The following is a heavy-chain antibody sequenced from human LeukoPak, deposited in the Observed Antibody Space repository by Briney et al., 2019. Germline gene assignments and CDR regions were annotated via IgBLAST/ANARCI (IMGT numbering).Heavy chain of an antibody. D-gene: IGHD3-3*01. CDR2: ISYDGSNK. V-gene: IGHV3-30-3*01. CDR3: ARDKLYDFWSGYSYYYYGMDV. J-gene: IGHJ6*02. CDR1: GFTFSSYA. Sequence: GGSLRLSCAASGFTFSSYAMHWVRQAPGKGLEWVAVISYDGSNKYYADSVKGRFTISRDNSKNTLYLQMNSLRAEDTAVYYCARDKLYDFWSGYSYYYYGMDVWGQGTTVTVSS.